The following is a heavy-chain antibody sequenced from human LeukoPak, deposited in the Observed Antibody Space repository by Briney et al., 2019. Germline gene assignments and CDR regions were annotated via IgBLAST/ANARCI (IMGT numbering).Heavy chain of an antibody. D-gene: IGHD2-2*01. CDR3: ARDLNIVVVPAHGMDV. J-gene: IGHJ6*02. V-gene: IGHV3-7*01. Sequence: GGSLRLSCAASGFTFSSYWMSWVRQAPGKGLEWVANIKQDGSEKHFGDSVKGRFTISRDNAKKSLYLQMNSLRAEDTAVYYCARDLNIVVVPAHGMDVWGQGTTVTVSS. CDR2: IKQDGSEK. CDR1: GFTFSSYW.